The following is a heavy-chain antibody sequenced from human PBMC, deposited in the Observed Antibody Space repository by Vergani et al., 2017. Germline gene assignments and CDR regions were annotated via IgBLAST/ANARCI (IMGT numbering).Heavy chain of an antibody. D-gene: IGHD1/OR15-1a*01. CDR3: AKWSNGNTLDY. Sequence: EVQLLESGGGLGQPGGSLRLSCAVSGFTFSTNAMSWVRQAPGKGLEWVSAISGSGLSTYYADSVKGRFTISRDNSKNTLYLQMNSLRAEDTAVYYCAKWSNGNTLDYWGQGTLVTVSS. J-gene: IGHJ4*02. CDR2: ISGSGLST. V-gene: IGHV3-23*01. CDR1: GFTFSTNA.